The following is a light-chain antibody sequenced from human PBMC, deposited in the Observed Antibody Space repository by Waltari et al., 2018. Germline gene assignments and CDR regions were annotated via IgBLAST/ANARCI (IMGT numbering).Light chain of an antibody. CDR1: SSDIGAYNY. J-gene: IGLJ1*01. V-gene: IGLV2-14*01. CDR3: SSYTSTSAFYV. CDR2: EVS. Sequence: QSALTQPASVSGFPGQSITIPCTGTSSDIGAYNYVSWYQQHPGEVPKLMIYEVSNRPSGVANRFSGSKSGNTASLSISGLQAEDEADYYCSSYTSTSAFYVFGTGTKVTVL.